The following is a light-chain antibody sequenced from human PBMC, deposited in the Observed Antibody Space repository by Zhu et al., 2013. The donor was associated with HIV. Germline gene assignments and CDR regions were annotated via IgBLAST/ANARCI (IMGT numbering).Light chain of an antibody. CDR3: SSYAGNSVIL. V-gene: IGLV2-14*01. Sequence: QSALTQPASVSGSPGQSITISCTGTTTDVGGYNYVSWYQHHPGKAPKLMIYEVSNRPSGVSDRFSGSKSGNTASLTISGLQAEDEADYYCSSYAGNSVILFGGGTKLTVL. CDR1: TTDVGGYNY. CDR2: EVS. J-gene: IGLJ3*02.